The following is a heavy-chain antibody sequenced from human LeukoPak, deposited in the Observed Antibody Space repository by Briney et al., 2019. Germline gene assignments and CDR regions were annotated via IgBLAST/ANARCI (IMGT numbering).Heavy chain of an antibody. CDR2: ISSSSSYI. J-gene: IGHJ4*02. Sequence: GGSLRLSCAASGFTFSSYSMNWVRQAPGKGLEWVSSISSSSSYIYYADSVKGRFTISRDNSKNTLYLQMNSLRAEDTAVYYCATLYYYDSSGYQNWGQGTLVTVSS. CDR3: ATLYYYDSSGYQN. D-gene: IGHD3-22*01. V-gene: IGHV3-21*04. CDR1: GFTFSSYS.